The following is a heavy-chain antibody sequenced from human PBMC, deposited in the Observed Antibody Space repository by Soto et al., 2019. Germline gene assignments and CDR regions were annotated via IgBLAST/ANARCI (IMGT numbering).Heavy chain of an antibody. CDR2: ISTDKGNT. D-gene: IGHD2-21*02. CDR1: AYRLTTDG. CDR3: ARDRDWNLDY. V-gene: IGHV1-18*01. Sequence: ASVKHSWKASAYRLTTDGMSWGRQAPGQGLEWMGWISTDKGNTKYAQNFQSRATLTTDTSTSTACMELRSLRSDDTAVYYCARDRDWNLDYWGQGTLVTVSS. J-gene: IGHJ4*02.